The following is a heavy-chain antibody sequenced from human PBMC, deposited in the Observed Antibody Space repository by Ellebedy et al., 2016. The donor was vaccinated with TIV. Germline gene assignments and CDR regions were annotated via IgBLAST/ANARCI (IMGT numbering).Heavy chain of an antibody. V-gene: IGHV4-39*01. CDR2: IYYSGST. J-gene: IGHJ4*02. CDR1: GGSISSSSYY. D-gene: IGHD5-18*01. CDR3: ARRGYSYDNFDY. Sequence: MPSETLSLTCTVPGGSISSSSYYWGWTRQPPGKGLEWIGSIYYSGSTYYNPSLKSRVTISVDTSKNQFSLKLSSVTAADTAVYYCARRGYSYDNFDYWGQGTLVTVSS.